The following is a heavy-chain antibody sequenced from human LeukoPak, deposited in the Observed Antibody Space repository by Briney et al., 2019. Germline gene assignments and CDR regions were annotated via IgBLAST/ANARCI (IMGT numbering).Heavy chain of an antibody. CDR1: GFTFSSYG. CDR2: IRYDGSNK. CDR3: AKVDGSGSYPYYYYYMYV. D-gene: IGHD3-10*01. J-gene: IGHJ6*03. Sequence: GGSLRLSCAASGFTFSSYGMHWVRQAPGKGLEWVAFIRYDGSNKYYADSVKGRFTISRDNSKNTLYLQMNSLRAEDTAVYYCAKVDGSGSYPYYYYYMYVWGKGTTVTISS. V-gene: IGHV3-30*02.